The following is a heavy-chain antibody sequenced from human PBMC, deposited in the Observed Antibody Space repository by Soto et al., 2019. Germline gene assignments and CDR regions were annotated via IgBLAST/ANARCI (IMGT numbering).Heavy chain of an antibody. V-gene: IGHV4-31*03. CDR3: ARGHSNYEAIWFDP. D-gene: IGHD4-4*01. J-gene: IGHJ5*02. CDR2: IHYSGST. CDR1: GGSISSGGYY. Sequence: SETLSLTCTVSGGSISSGGYYWSWIRQHPGKGLEWIGYIHYSGSTYYNPSLKSRVTISVDTSKNQFSLKLSSVTAADTAVYYCARGHSNYEAIWFDPWGQGTLVTVSS.